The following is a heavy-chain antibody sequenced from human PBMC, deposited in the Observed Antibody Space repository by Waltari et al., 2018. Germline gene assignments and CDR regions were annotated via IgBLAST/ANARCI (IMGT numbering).Heavy chain of an antibody. CDR1: GFTFSNAW. CDR3: TTLSGYEYYFDY. CDR2: IKSKTDGGTT. Sequence: EVQLVESGGGLVKPGGSLRLSCAASGFTFSNAWMSWVRQAPGKGLEWVGRIKSKTDGGTTDYAAPVKGRFTISRDDSKNTLYLQMNSLKTEDTAVYYCTTLSGYEYYFDYWGQGTLVTVSS. D-gene: IGHD5-12*01. V-gene: IGHV3-15*01. J-gene: IGHJ4*02.